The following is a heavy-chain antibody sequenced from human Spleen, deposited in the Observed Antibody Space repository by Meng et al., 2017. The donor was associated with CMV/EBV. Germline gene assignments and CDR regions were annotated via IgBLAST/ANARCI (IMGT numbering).Heavy chain of an antibody. CDR3: VRGKAWFLDLYGTDV. Sequence: GESLKISCAASGFTFSSDAMTWVRQAPGKGLEWVSAITGSGDNTYYADSVKGRFTISRDNSKNTLYLQMNSLRVEDTAVYYCVRGKAWFLDLYGTDVWGQGTTVTVSS. V-gene: IGHV3-23*01. D-gene: IGHD3/OR15-3a*01. J-gene: IGHJ6*02. CDR1: GFTFSSDA. CDR2: ITGSGDNT.